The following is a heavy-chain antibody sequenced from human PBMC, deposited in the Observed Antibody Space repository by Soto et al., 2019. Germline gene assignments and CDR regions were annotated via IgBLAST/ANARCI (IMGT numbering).Heavy chain of an antibody. Sequence: SQTLSLTCAISGDGVSSTRATWNWVRQSPSRGLEWPGRAYYRSKWYIDYAGSVKGRININPDTSKNQVSLQLSSVTPENTAVYYWAIDNRRSGGNYYYGVDVWGQGTTVTVSS. V-gene: IGHV6-1*01. CDR1: GDGVSSTRAT. D-gene: IGHD1-26*01. CDR3: AIDNRRSGGNYYYGVDV. J-gene: IGHJ6*02. CDR2: AYYRSKWYI.